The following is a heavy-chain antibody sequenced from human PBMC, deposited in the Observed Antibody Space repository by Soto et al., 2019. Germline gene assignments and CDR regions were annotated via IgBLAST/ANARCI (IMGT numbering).Heavy chain of an antibody. V-gene: IGHV1-69*13. J-gene: IGHJ4*02. CDR1: GGTFSSYA. D-gene: IGHD5-18*01. CDR3: ARGHRGGYSYTSASGYFDY. Sequence: SVKVSCKASGGTFSSYAISWVRQAPGQGLEWMGGIIPIFGTANYAQKFQGRVTITADESTSTAYMELSSLRSEDTAVYYCARGHRGGYSYTSASGYFDYWGQGTLVTAPQ. CDR2: IIPIFGTA.